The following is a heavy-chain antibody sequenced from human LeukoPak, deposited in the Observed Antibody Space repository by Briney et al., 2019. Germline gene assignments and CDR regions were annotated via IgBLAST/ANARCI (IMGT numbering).Heavy chain of an antibody. CDR3: ARVRKYNWNDAYYFDY. J-gene: IGHJ4*02. V-gene: IGHV3-21*01. D-gene: IGHD1-20*01. CDR2: ISSSSSYI. Sequence: PGRSLRLSCAASGFTFSSYSMNWVRQAPGNWLEWVSSISSSSSYIYYADSVKGRFTISRDNAKNSLYLQMNSLRAEDTAVYYCARVRKYNWNDAYYFDYWGQGTLVTVSS. CDR1: GFTFSSYS.